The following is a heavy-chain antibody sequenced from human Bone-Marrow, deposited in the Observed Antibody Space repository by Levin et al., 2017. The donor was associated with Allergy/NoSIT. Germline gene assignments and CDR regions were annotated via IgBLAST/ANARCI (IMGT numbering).Heavy chain of an antibody. Sequence: ASVKVSCKASGYTFTSYYMHWVRQAPGQGLEWMGIINPSGGSTSYAQKFQGRVTMTRDTSTSTVYMELSSLRSEDTAVYYCARDESRYYYGSGSYSNFDYWGQGTLVTVSS. CDR3: ARDESRYYYGSGSYSNFDY. CDR2: INPSGGST. V-gene: IGHV1-46*01. D-gene: IGHD3-10*01. CDR1: GYTFTSYY. J-gene: IGHJ4*02.